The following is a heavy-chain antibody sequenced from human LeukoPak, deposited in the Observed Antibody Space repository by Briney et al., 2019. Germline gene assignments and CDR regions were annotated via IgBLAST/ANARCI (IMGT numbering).Heavy chain of an antibody. V-gene: IGHV4-59*08. CDR2: IYNSGST. J-gene: IGHJ4*02. D-gene: IGHD4-23*01. CDR1: GGSISSINSNY. Sequence: PSETLSLTCTVSGGSISSINSNYCSWIQQPPGKGLEWIGYIYNSGSTNYNPSLKSRVTISVDTSKNQFSLKLSSVTAADTGVYYCARQAGGNSGPFDYWGQGTVVTVSS. CDR3: ARQAGGNSGPFDY.